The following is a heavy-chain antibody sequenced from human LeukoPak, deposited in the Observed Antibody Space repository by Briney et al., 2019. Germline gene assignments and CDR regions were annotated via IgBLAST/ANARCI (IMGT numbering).Heavy chain of an antibody. CDR1: GFTFSSYW. J-gene: IGHJ4*02. V-gene: IGHV3-74*01. CDR3: ARDGSSSWYSIDY. CDR2: INSDGSSI. D-gene: IGHD6-13*01. Sequence: GGSLRLSCAASGFTFSSYWMYWVRQAPGKGLVWVSRINSDGSSISYADSVKGRFTISRDNAKNTLYLQMTSLRAEDTAVYYCARDGSSSWYSIDYWGQGTLVTVSS.